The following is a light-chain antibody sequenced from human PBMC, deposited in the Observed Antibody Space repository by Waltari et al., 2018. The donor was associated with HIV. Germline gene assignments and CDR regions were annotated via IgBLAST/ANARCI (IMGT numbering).Light chain of an antibody. CDR3: SSYSTNTNNSPWV. CDR2: DVS. V-gene: IGLV2-14*03. CDR1: TSDVGTYNY. J-gene: IGLJ3*02. Sequence: QSALAQPASVSGSPGQSITISCTGTTSDVGTYNYVCWYQQHPGKCPKIVIFDVSHRPSRISVRCSGSRSGNTASLTISGLRAEDEADYFCSSYSTNTNNSPWVFGGGTKVTVL.